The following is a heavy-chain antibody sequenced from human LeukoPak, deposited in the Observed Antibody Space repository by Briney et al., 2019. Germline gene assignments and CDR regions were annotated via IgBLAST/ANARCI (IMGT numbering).Heavy chain of an antibody. CDR3: AKAKYCSGGSCYSWSSSWFDP. J-gene: IGHJ5*02. D-gene: IGHD2-15*01. CDR1: GFTFSSYA. Sequence: PGGSLRLSCAASGFTFSSYAMSWVRQAPGKGLEWVSAISGSGGSTYYADSVKGRFTISRDNSKNTLYLQMNSLRAEDTAVYYCAKAKYCSGGSCYSWSSSWFDPWGQGTLVTVSS. CDR2: ISGSGGST. V-gene: IGHV3-23*01.